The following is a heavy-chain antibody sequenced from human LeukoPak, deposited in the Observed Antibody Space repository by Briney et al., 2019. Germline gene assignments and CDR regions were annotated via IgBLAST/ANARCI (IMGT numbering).Heavy chain of an antibody. CDR2: IIPIFGTA. CDR1: GGTFSSYA. J-gene: IGHJ5*02. CDR3: ARAGPYCGGDCYSGP. Sequence: SVTVSCKASGGTFSSYAISWVRQAPGQGLEWMGGIIPIFGTANYAQKFQGRVTITADESTSTAYMELSSLRSEDTAAYYCARAGPYCGGDCYSGPWGQGTLVTVSS. V-gene: IGHV1-69*13. D-gene: IGHD2-21*02.